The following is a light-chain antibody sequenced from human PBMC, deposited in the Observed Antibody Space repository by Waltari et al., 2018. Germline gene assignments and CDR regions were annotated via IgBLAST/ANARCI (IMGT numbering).Light chain of an antibody. CDR2: GAS. CDR3: QQYNNWPPLT. V-gene: IGKV3-15*01. CDR1: QSVSSN. J-gene: IGKJ4*01. Sequence: EIVMTQSPATLSVSPGERATLSCRARQSVSSNLAWYQQKPGQAPRLLIYGASTRSTGIPARFSVSGSGTEFTLTISSLQSEDFAVYYCQQYNNWPPLTFGGGTKVEIK.